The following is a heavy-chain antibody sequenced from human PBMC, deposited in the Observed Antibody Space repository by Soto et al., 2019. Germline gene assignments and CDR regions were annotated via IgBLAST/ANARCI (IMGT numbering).Heavy chain of an antibody. CDR1: GFTFSTYA. CDR3: PKQRAGYGSGSDTYYFDF. D-gene: IGHD3-10*01. V-gene: IGHV3-23*01. Sequence: EVQLLESGGGLVQPGGSLRLSCSTSGFTFSTYAMNWVRRAPGKGLEWVSALSGSGGTSYYADSVRGRFTISRDNSKNTLFLQMNSLRAEDTGLYYCPKQRAGYGSGSDTYYFDFWGQGTLVTVSS. CDR2: LSGSGGTS. J-gene: IGHJ4*02.